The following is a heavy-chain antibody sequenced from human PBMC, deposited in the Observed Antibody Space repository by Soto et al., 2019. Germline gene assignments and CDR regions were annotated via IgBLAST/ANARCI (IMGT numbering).Heavy chain of an antibody. CDR2: INPNSGGT. V-gene: IGHV1-2*04. CDR1: GYTFTGYY. Sequence: ASVKVSCKASGYTFTGYYMHWVRQAPGQGLEWMGWINPNSGGTNYAQKFQGWVTMTRDTSISTAYMELSRLRSDDTAVYYCARDSGSYLGYYYGMDVWGQGTTVTVSS. D-gene: IGHD1-26*01. CDR3: ARDSGSYLGYYYGMDV. J-gene: IGHJ6*02.